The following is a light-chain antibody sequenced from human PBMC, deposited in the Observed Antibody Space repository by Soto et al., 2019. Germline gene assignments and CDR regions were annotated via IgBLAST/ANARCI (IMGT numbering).Light chain of an antibody. J-gene: IGKJ3*01. CDR2: DAS. V-gene: IGKV1-5*01. Sequence: QMTQSPSTLSASVGDRVTITCRASQSIDTCLAWYQQKPGKAPRLLIYDASDLESGVSSRFSGSGSGTEFTLTINSLQTDDIATYYCQQYDNFSHTFGPGTKVDIK. CDR3: QQYDNFSHT. CDR1: QSIDTC.